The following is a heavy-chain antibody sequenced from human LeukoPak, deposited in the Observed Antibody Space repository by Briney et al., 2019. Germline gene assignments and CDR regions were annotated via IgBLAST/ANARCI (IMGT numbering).Heavy chain of an antibody. Sequence: SETLSLTCAVYGGSFSGYYWSWIRQPPGKGLEWIGEINHSGSTYYNPSLKSRVTISVDKSKNQFSLKLSSVTAADTAVYYCARGLRFLEWLAYFDYWGQGTLVTVSS. CDR1: GGSFSGYY. V-gene: IGHV4-34*01. D-gene: IGHD3-3*01. CDR3: ARGLRFLEWLAYFDY. J-gene: IGHJ4*02. CDR2: INHSGST.